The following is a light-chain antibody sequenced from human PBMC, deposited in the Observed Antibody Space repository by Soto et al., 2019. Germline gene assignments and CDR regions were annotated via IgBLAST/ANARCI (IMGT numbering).Light chain of an antibody. J-gene: IGKJ2*01. Sequence: EIVMTQSPATLSVSPGERVTLSCRASQSVRNRLAWYQQKPGQAPRLLIYDASTRATGVPARFSGGGSDTEFTLTISSLQSEDFAVYFCQQDKNWPPVYTFGQGTKLEIK. CDR3: QQDKNWPPVYT. CDR1: QSVRNR. V-gene: IGKV3-15*01. CDR2: DAS.